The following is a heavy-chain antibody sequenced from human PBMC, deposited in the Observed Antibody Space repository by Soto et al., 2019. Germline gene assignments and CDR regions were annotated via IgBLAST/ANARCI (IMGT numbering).Heavy chain of an antibody. V-gene: IGHV3-30-3*01. D-gene: IGHD4-4*01. CDR2: ISYDGSNK. J-gene: IGHJ2*01. Sequence: QVQLVESGGGVVQPGRSLRLSCAASGFTFSSYDMHWVRQAPGKGLEWVAVISYDGSNKYYADSVKGRFTISRDNSKNTLYLQMHSLRTEDTAVYYCARPRLRDDYNCGYFDLWGRGTPVTVSS. CDR1: GFTFSSYD. CDR3: ARPRLRDDYNCGYFDL.